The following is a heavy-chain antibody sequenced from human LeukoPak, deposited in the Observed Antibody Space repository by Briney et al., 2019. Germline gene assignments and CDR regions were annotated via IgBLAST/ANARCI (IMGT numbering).Heavy chain of an antibody. V-gene: IGHV4-4*09. D-gene: IGHD6-13*01. CDR3: ARGRGYSSSWPL. Sequence: PSETLSLTFTVSGVAISSYYWSWIRQPPGKGLEWIGYIYTSGSTNYNPSLKSRVTISVDTSKNQFSLKLSSVTAADTAVYYCARGRGYSSSWPLWGQGTMVTVSS. CDR1: GVAISSYY. J-gene: IGHJ3*01. CDR2: IYTSGST.